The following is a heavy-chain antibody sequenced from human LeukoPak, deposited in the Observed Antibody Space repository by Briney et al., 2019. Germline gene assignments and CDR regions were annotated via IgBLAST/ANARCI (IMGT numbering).Heavy chain of an antibody. CDR1: GGSFSGYY. Sequence: PSETLSLTCAVYGGSFSGYYWSWIRQPPGKGLEWIGEINHSGSTYYNPSLKSRVTISVDRSKNQFSLKLSSVTAADTAVYYCACRTDSSGYYYHYWGQGTLVTVSS. CDR3: ACRTDSSGYYYHY. D-gene: IGHD3-22*01. J-gene: IGHJ4*02. V-gene: IGHV4-34*01. CDR2: INHSGST.